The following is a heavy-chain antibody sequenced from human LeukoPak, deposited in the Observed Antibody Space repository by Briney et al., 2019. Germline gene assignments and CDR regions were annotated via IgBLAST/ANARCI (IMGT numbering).Heavy chain of an antibody. J-gene: IGHJ4*02. CDR2: IYPGDSDT. V-gene: IGHV5-51*01. CDR1: GYRFTNYW. Sequence: GESLKISCEGSGYRFTNYWIGWVRQMPGKGLEFMGIIYPGDSDTRYSPSFQGQVTISVDKSINTAYLQWSSLKASDSAMYYCARAGYSNRWDGVDYWGQGTLVTVSS. D-gene: IGHD2/OR15-2a*01. CDR3: ARAGYSNRWDGVDY.